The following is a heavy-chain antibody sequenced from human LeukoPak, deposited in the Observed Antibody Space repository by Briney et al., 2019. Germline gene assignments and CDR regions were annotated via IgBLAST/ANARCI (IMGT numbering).Heavy chain of an antibody. CDR3: AKNGRTSDYYYYYMDV. CDR1: EFTFSIYG. D-gene: IGHD1-7*01. CDR2: ISGSGTTT. J-gene: IGHJ6*03. Sequence: PGGSLRLSCAVSEFTFSIYGMNWVRQAPGKGLEWVSAISGSGTTTYYADSVKGRFTISRDNSKNTLYLQMNSLRAEDTAVYYCAKNGRTSDYYYYYMDVWGKGTTVTVSS. V-gene: IGHV3-23*01.